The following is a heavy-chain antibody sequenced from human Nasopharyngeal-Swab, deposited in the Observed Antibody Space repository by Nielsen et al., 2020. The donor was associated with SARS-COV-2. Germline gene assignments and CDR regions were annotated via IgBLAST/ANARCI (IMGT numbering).Heavy chain of an antibody. D-gene: IGHD2-2*01. CDR1: GYTFTNYA. CDR2: INTNTGNP. Sequence: ASAKVSCKASGYTFTNYAMNWVRQAPGQGLEWMGWINTNTGNPMYAQGFTGRFVFSLDTSVSTAYLQISSLKAEDTAVYYCARDLVGLGYYWGQGTLVTVSS. J-gene: IGHJ4*02. V-gene: IGHV7-4-1*02. CDR3: ARDLVGLGYY.